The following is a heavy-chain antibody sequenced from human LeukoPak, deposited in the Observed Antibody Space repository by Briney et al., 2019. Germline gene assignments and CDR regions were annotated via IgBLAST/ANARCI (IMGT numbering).Heavy chain of an antibody. V-gene: IGHV4-4*07. CDR2: IHTSGST. D-gene: IGHD2-15*01. CDR1: VGSISSYY. CDR3: ARVICSGGSCRFDY. J-gene: IGHJ4*02. Sequence: KSSETLSPTCTVSVGSISSYYWNWIRQPAGKGLEWIGRIHTSGSTNYNPSLKSRVTMSVDTSKNKFSLKLSSVTAADTAVYYCARVICSGGSCRFDYWGQGTLVTVSS.